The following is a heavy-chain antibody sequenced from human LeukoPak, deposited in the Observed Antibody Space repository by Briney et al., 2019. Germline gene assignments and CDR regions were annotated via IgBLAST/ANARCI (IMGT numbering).Heavy chain of an antibody. Sequence: QPGGSLRLSCAASGFTASTYYTNWVRQAPGKGLEWVSIIYSGGTTYYADSVKGRFTISRDTSKNTLSLQMNSLRAEDTAVYFCARVGDHFHWNLDLWGRGTLVTVSS. CDR3: ARVGDHFHWNLDL. CDR1: GFTASTYY. V-gene: IGHV3-53*01. J-gene: IGHJ2*01. D-gene: IGHD3-3*02. CDR2: IYSGGTT.